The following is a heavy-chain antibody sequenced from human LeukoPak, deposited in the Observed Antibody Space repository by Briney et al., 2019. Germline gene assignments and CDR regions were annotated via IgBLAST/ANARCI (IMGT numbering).Heavy chain of an antibody. V-gene: IGHV3-30*03. Sequence: PGGSLRLSCAASGFTFSDYGMHWVRQAPGKGLEWVAVILSEGSNKYYADSVKGRFIISRDNSKNTLYLQVNSLRTDDTALYYCARGHYDSSGYYYGYYYHYLDVWGKGTTVTVSS. CDR1: GFTFSDYG. CDR2: ILSEGSNK. CDR3: ARGHYDSSGYYYGYYYHYLDV. D-gene: IGHD3-22*01. J-gene: IGHJ6*03.